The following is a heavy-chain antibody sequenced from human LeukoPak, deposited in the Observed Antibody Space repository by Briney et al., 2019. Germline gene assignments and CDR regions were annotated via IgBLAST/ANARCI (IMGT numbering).Heavy chain of an antibody. CDR2: MYNRGST. D-gene: IGHD6-19*01. V-gene: IGHV4-59*01. CDR3: ARAEKAVTGTLDS. J-gene: IGHJ4*02. Sequence: SETLSLTCTVSGDSISNYYWSWIWQSPGKELEWIGYMYNRGSTIYNPSLKSRVTISTDTSKNQFSLRLTSVTAADTAVYYCARAEKAVTGTLDSWGQGTLITVSS. CDR1: GDSISNYY.